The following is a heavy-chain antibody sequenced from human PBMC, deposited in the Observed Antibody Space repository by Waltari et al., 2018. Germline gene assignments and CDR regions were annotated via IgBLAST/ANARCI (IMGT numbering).Heavy chain of an antibody. CDR2: IHTSGST. CDR3: ARVRVVVLSGIPELSATPEPAFDI. Sequence: QVQLQESGPGLVKPSEPLSLTCSVSGDSIRDYFWSWIRQPPGRGLEWIGSIHTSGSTHYHPSRQSRVTISAATSKNHLSLGLTSVSAADTAKYFCARVRVVVLSGIPELSATPEPAFDIWGHGTWVTVSS. CDR1: GDSIRDYF. J-gene: IGHJ3*02. V-gene: IGHV4-4*09. D-gene: IGHD2-15*01.